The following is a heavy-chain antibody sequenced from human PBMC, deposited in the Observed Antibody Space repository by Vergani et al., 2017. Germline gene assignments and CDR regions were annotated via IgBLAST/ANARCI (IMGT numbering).Heavy chain of an antibody. V-gene: IGHV1-18*01. CDR1: GYTFTSYG. Sequence: QVQLVQSGAEVKKPGASVKVSCKASGYTFTSYGISWVRQAPGQGLEWMGRISAYNGNTNYAQKLQGRVTMTTDTSTSTAYMELRSLRSDDTAVYYCARVVPAAIYYYYYYYMDVGGKGTTVTVSS. CDR3: ARVVPAAIYYYYYYYMDV. CDR2: ISAYNGNT. D-gene: IGHD2-2*02. J-gene: IGHJ6*03.